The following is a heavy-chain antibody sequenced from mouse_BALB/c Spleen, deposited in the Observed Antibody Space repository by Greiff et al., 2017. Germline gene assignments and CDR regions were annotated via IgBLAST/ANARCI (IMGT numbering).Heavy chain of an antibody. Sequence: EVKLVESGGGLVQPGGSLKLSCAASGFTFSSYGMSWVRQTPDKRLELVATINSNGGSTYYPDSVKGRFTISRDNAKNTLYLQMSSLKSEDTAMYYCARGNWYLDVWGAGTTVTVSS. CDR1: GFTFSSYG. CDR3: ARGNWYLDV. V-gene: IGHV5-6-3*01. CDR2: INSNGGST. J-gene: IGHJ1*01.